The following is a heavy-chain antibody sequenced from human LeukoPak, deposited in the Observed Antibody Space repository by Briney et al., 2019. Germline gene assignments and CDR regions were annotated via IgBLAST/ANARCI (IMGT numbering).Heavy chain of an antibody. CDR1: GYTFTGYY. CDR3: ARVSDIVVVPAPLGVNEFDI. J-gene: IGHJ3*02. V-gene: IGHV1-2*02. Sequence: ASVKVSCKASGYTFTGYYMHWVRQATGQGLEWMGWINPNSGGTNYAQKFQGRVTINRHTPISKAYMELNRLRSDDTAVYYCARVSDIVVVPAPLGVNEFDIWGQGTMVTVSS. D-gene: IGHD2-2*01. CDR2: INPNSGGT.